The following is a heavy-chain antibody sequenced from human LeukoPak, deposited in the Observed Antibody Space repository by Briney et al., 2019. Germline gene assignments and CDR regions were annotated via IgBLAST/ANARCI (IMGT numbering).Heavy chain of an antibody. Sequence: GRSLRLSCAASGFTFSSYAMHWVRQAPGKGLEWVSVISGSGGSTYYVDSVKGRFTISRDNSKNTLYLQMNSLRAEDTAVYYCARVVGGQYGSGIDFWGQGTLVTVSS. V-gene: IGHV3-23*01. CDR3: ARVVGGQYGSGIDF. CDR2: ISGSGGST. D-gene: IGHD3-10*01. CDR1: GFTFSSYA. J-gene: IGHJ4*02.